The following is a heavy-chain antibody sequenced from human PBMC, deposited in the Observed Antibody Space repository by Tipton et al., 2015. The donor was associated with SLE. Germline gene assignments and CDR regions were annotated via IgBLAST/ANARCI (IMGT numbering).Heavy chain of an antibody. V-gene: IGHV3-74*01. J-gene: IGHJ2*01. Sequence: SLRLSCAASGLTFSSYWMHWVRQAPGKGLVWVSRINSDGSSTSYADSVKGRFTISRDNAKNTLYLQMNSLRAEDTAVYYCARVGLGIIRWYFDLWGRGTLVTVSS. CDR3: ARVGLGIIRWYFDL. CDR1: GLTFSSYW. D-gene: IGHD7-27*01. CDR2: INSDGSST.